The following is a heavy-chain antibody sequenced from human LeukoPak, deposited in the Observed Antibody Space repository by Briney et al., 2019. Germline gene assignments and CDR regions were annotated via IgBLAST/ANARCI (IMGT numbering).Heavy chain of an antibody. CDR1: GFTFSSYS. V-gene: IGHV3-21*01. Sequence: GGSLRLSWAASGFTFSSYSMNWVRQAPGKGLEWVSSISSSSSYIYYADSVKGRFTISRDNAKNSLYLQMNSLRAEDTAVYYYAREGGSYDWVDAFDIWGQGTMVTVSS. J-gene: IGHJ3*02. CDR2: ISSSSSYI. CDR3: AREGGSYDWVDAFDI. D-gene: IGHD1-26*01.